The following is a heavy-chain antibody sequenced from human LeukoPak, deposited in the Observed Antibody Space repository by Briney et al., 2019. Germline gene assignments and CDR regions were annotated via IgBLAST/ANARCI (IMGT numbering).Heavy chain of an antibody. D-gene: IGHD6-13*01. CDR2: ISAYNGNT. V-gene: IGHV1-18*01. Sequence: GASVKVSCKASGYTFTSYGISWVRQAPGQGLEWMGWISAYNGNTNYAQKLQGRVTMTTDTSTSTAYMELRSLRSDDTAVYYCARSRLAAADYYYYYMDVWGKGTTVTVSS. CDR3: ARSRLAAADYYYYYMDV. CDR1: GYTFTSYG. J-gene: IGHJ6*03.